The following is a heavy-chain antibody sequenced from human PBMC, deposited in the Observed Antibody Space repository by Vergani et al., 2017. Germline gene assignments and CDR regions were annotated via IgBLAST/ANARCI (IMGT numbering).Heavy chain of an antibody. J-gene: IGHJ6*02. CDR2: MDYSGST. Sequence: QVQLQESGPGLVKPSETLSLTCTVSGDSVISTDYHWGWIRQPPGKGLEWIGSMDYSGSTSYNPSLESRISISFETPKNQFSLRLTSLTAADTAIYYCARHRGSGGFFPSSYFYGMGVWGHGTTVTVSS. CDR3: ARHRGSGGFFPSSYFYGMGV. D-gene: IGHD3-10*01. V-gene: IGHV4-39*01. CDR1: GDSVISTDYH.